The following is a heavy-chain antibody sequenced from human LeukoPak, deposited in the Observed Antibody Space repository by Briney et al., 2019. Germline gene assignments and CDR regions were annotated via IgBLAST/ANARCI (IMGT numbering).Heavy chain of an antibody. D-gene: IGHD3-3*01. CDR1: GGTFSSYA. Sequence: GASVKVSCKASGGTFSSYAISWVRQAPGQGLEWMGGIIPIFGTANYAQKFQGRVTITADESTSTAYMELSSLRSEDTAVYYCAREPTYYDFWSGHSYFDYWGQGTLVTVSS. CDR3: AREPTYYDFWSGHSYFDY. J-gene: IGHJ4*02. V-gene: IGHV1-69*13. CDR2: IIPIFGTA.